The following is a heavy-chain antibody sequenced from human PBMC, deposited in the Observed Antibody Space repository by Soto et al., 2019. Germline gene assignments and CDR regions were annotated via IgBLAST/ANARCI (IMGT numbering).Heavy chain of an antibody. D-gene: IGHD2-2*01. CDR3: ARDLGGPILVVPAANSDWFDP. CDR2: IIPILGIA. Sequence: QVQLVQSGAEVKKPGSSVKVSCKASGGTFSSYTISWVRQAPGQGLEWMGRIIPILGIANYAQKFQGRGTITADKSTSTAYMELSSLRSEDTAVYYCARDLGGPILVVPAANSDWFDPWGQGTLVTVSS. J-gene: IGHJ5*02. CDR1: GGTFSSYT. V-gene: IGHV1-69*08.